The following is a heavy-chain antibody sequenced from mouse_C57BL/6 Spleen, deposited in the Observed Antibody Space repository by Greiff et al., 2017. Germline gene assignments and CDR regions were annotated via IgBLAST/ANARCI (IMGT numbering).Heavy chain of an antibody. D-gene: IGHD2-5*01. CDR3: ARGNNNYDYFDY. Sequence: QVQLKQSGPDLVQPSQSLSITCTVSGFSLTSYGIHWVRQSPGKGLEWLGVIWSGGSTDYNAAFISRLSISKDNSKSQVFFKMNSLQADDTAIYYCARGNNNYDYFDYWGQGTTLTVSS. CDR2: IWSGGST. J-gene: IGHJ2*01. V-gene: IGHV2-2*01. CDR1: GFSLTSYG.